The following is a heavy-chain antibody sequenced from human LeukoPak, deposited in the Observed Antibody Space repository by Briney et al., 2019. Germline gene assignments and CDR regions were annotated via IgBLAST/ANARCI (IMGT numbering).Heavy chain of an antibody. J-gene: IGHJ4*02. Sequence: GGSLRLSCAASGFPFNSYWMHWVRQAPGKGLVWVSRINSDGSSTSYADSVKGRFTISRDNAKNTLYLQMNSLRAEDTAVYYCAREGYYYDSSGYYRDSFDYWGQGTLVTVSS. CDR2: INSDGSST. CDR3: AREGYYYDSSGYYRDSFDY. V-gene: IGHV3-74*01. D-gene: IGHD3-22*01. CDR1: GFPFNSYW.